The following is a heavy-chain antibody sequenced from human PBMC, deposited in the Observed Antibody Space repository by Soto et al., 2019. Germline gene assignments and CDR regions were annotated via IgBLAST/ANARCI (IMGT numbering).Heavy chain of an antibody. Sequence: GESLKISCKGSGYSFTSYWIGWVRQMPGKGLEWMGIIYPGDSNTRYSPSFQGQVTISADKSISTAYLQWSSLKASDTAMYYCARPREAGKNYYGMDVWSQGTTVTVSS. D-gene: IGHD6-19*01. V-gene: IGHV5-51*01. CDR3: ARPREAGKNYYGMDV. CDR2: IYPGDSNT. CDR1: GYSFTSYW. J-gene: IGHJ6*02.